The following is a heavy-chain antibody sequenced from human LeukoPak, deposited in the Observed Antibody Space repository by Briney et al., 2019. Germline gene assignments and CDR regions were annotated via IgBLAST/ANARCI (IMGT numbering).Heavy chain of an antibody. CDR2: IYYSGST. Sequence: SETLSLTCTVSGGSISSYYWSWIRQPPGKGLEWIGYIYYSGSTNYNPSLKSRVTISVDTSKNQFSLKLSSVTAADTAVYYCARLESSGWYYFDYWGQGTLVTVPS. J-gene: IGHJ4*02. CDR3: ARLESSGWYYFDY. D-gene: IGHD6-19*01. V-gene: IGHV4-59*08. CDR1: GGSISSYY.